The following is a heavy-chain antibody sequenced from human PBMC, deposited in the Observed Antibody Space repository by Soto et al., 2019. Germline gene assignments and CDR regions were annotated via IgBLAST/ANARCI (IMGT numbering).Heavy chain of an antibody. CDR3: ARPGPIDIVVVPAGRGYGMDV. J-gene: IGHJ6*02. CDR2: IDPSDSYT. D-gene: IGHD2-2*01. CDR1: GYSFTSYW. V-gene: IGHV5-10-1*01. Sequence: PGESLKISCKGSGYSFTSYWISWVRQMPGKGLEWMGRIDPSDSYTNYSPSFQGHVTISADKSISTAYLQWSSLKASDTAMYYCARPGPIDIVVVPAGRGYGMDVWGQGTTVTV.